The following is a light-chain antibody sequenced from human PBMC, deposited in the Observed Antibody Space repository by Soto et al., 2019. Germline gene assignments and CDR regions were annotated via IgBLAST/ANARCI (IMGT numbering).Light chain of an antibody. CDR3: HQYGSSPQM. J-gene: IGKJ1*01. CDR1: QSVSSY. V-gene: IGKV3-11*01. Sequence: VLTQSPAPLSLSPGERATLFCRASQSVSSYLAWYQQKPGQAPRLLIYDASNRATGIPARFSGSGSGTDFTLTISRLEPEDFAAYYCHQYGSSPQMFGQGTKVDIK. CDR2: DAS.